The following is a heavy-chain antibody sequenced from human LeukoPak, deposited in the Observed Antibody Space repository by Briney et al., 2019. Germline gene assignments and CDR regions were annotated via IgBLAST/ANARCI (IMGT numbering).Heavy chain of an antibody. Sequence: PSETLSLTCTVSGGSISSYYWSWIRQPPGKGLEWIGYIYYSGSTNYNPSLKSRVTISVDTSKNQFSLKLSSVTAADTAVYYCARRVAYCGGDCYSLYVFDYWGQGTLVSVSS. CDR1: GGSISSYY. J-gene: IGHJ4*02. CDR2: IYYSGST. D-gene: IGHD2-21*02. V-gene: IGHV4-59*08. CDR3: ARRVAYCGGDCYSLYVFDY.